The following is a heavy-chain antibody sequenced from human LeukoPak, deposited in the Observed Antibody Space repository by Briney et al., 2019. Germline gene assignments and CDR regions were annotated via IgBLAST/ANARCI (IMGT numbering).Heavy chain of an antibody. J-gene: IGHJ5*02. CDR1: GGSISSSSYY. Sequence: PSETLSLTCTVSGGSISSSSYYWGWIRQPPGNGLEWIGSIYYSGSTYYNPSLKSRVTISVDTSKNQFSLKLSSVTAADTAVYYGARYGSGSQRVYNCFHPWGQGTLVTVSS. V-gene: IGHV4-39*01. CDR3: ARYGSGSQRVYNCFHP. CDR2: IYYSGST. D-gene: IGHD3-10*01.